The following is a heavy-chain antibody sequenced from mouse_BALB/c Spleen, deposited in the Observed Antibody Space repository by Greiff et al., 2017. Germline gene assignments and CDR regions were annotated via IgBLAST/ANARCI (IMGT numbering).Heavy chain of an antibody. CDR1: GFTFSSYG. Sequence: EVKLMESGGGLVQPGGSLKLSCAASGFTFSSYGMSWVRQTPDKRLELVATINSNGGSTYYPDTVTGRFTISRDNAENTLYLEMSSLRSEDTAMYYCARGRIYYDYEGFAYWGQGTLVTVSA. CDR2: INSNGGST. CDR3: ARGRIYYDYEGFAY. J-gene: IGHJ3*01. D-gene: IGHD2-4*01. V-gene: IGHV5-6-3*01.